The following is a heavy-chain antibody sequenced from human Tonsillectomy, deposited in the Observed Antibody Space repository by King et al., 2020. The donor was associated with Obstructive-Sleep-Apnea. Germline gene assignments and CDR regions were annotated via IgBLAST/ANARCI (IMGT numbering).Heavy chain of an antibody. CDR3: ARHPEGAIHLWTLDY. D-gene: IGHD5-18*01. V-gene: IGHV5-51*01. CDR1: GYKFTSYW. CDR2: IYPGDSDT. J-gene: IGHJ4*02. Sequence: VQLVESGAEVKKPGESLKISCKGSGYKFTSYWIGWVRQMPGKGLEWMGIIYPGDSDTRYSPSFQGQVTISADKSISTAYLQWSSLKASDTAMYYCARHPEGAIHLWTLDYWGQGTLVTVSS.